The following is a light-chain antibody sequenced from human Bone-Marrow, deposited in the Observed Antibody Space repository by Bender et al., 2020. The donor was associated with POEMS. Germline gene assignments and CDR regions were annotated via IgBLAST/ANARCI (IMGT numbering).Light chain of an antibody. CDR1: SSNIGAHA. Sequence: QSVLTQPPSASGTPGQRVTISCSGGSSNIGAHAVNWYQHLPGTAPKLLIYSSHRRPSEVPDRFSGSRSGTSASLAISGLQSEDAADYYCAVWDDSLNGWVFGGGTKLTVL. V-gene: IGLV1-44*01. CDR3: AVWDDSLNGWV. J-gene: IGLJ3*02. CDR2: SSH.